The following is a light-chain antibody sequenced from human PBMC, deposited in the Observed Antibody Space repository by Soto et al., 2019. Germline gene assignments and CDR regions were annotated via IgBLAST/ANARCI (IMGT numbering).Light chain of an antibody. V-gene: IGLV2-14*03. CDR1: SSDVGGYKY. J-gene: IGLJ1*01. Sequence: QSALTQPASVSGSHGQSITISCTETSSDVGGYKYVAWYQQHPGKAPKLMIYDVSHRPSGISDRFSGSVSGNTASLTISGLQTEDEADYYCSSYTSSSTVFGTGTKVTVL. CDR2: DVS. CDR3: SSYTSSSTV.